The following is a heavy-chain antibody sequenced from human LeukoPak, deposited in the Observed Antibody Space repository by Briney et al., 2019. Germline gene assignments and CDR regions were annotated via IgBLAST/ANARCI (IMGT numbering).Heavy chain of an antibody. V-gene: IGHV3-23*01. D-gene: IGHD3-22*01. CDR2: ISGSGGST. J-gene: IGHJ4*02. CDR1: GFTFSSYA. CDR3: AKDLGRYYYDSSGSGDYFDY. Sequence: PGGSLRLSCAASGFTFSSYAMSWVRQAPGKGLEWVSTISGSGGSTYYADSVKGRFTISRDNSKNTLYLQMNSLRAEDTAVYYRAKDLGRYYYDSSGSGDYFDYWGQGTLVTVSS.